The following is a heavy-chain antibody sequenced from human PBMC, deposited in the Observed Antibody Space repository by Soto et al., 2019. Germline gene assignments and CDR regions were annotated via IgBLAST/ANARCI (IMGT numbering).Heavy chain of an antibody. CDR2: INPSGGST. J-gene: IGHJ4*02. CDR3: ARDSSDYYFFDY. D-gene: IGHD3-22*01. CDR1: GYTFTNYY. Sequence: ASVKVSCKASGYTFTNYYMHWVRQASGQGLEWMGIINPSGGSTSYAQKFQGRVIMTRDTSTSTVYMELSSLRSEDTAVYYCARDSSDYYFFDYCGQGSLVIVSA. V-gene: IGHV1-46*01.